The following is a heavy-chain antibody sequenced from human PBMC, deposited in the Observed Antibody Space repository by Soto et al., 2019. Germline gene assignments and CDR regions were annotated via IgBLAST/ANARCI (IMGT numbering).Heavy chain of an antibody. CDR2: ISGSGDRT. J-gene: IGHJ4*02. D-gene: IGHD3-22*01. V-gene: IGHV3-23*01. CDR1: GFTFSTYG. Sequence: GGSLRLSCAASGFTFSTYGMSWVRQAPGKGLEWVSAISGSGDRTFYADSVKGRFTISRDNSKNTLHLQMDSLRVEDTAEYYCAKMGDSSGYDYFDYWGQGTQVTVS. CDR3: AKMGDSSGYDYFDY.